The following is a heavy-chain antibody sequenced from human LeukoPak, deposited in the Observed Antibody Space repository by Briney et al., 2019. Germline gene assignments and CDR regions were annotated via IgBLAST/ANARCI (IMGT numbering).Heavy chain of an antibody. D-gene: IGHD1-14*01. Sequence: GGSLRLSCTASGLTFSTSGFNWGRQAPGKGLEWVASIGPTGSDRYHADSIKGRFTISRDNANNYLYLQMNSQRAEDTAVYYCATETNGRHYDYWGQGTLLTVSS. J-gene: IGHJ4*02. CDR1: GLTFSTSG. CDR2: IGPTGSDR. V-gene: IGHV3-21*06. CDR3: ATETNGRHYDY.